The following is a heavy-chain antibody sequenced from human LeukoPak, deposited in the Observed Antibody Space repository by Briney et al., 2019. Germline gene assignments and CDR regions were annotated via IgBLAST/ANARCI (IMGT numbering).Heavy chain of an antibody. V-gene: IGHV3-48*03. Sequence: PGGSLRLSCAASGFTFSDYEMIWVRQAPGQGLEWLSYISSSGGTIYYADSVKGRFTISRDNAENSLYLQMNSLRAEDTGLYYCGSFGYCSGGSCYRWFDPWGQGTLVAVSS. CDR2: ISSSGGTI. D-gene: IGHD2-15*01. CDR3: GSFGYCSGGSCYRWFDP. J-gene: IGHJ5*02. CDR1: GFTFSDYE.